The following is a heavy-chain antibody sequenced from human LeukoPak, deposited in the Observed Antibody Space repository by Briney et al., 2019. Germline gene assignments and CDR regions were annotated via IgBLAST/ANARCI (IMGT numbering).Heavy chain of an antibody. CDR1: GYTFTGYY. D-gene: IGHD1-26*01. CDR2: IIPNSGGT. V-gene: IGHV1-2*02. Sequence: GSSVKVSCKASGYTFTGYYMHGVRQAPGQGLEGMGWIIPNSGGTSYAQKFQGRVTMTRDTFISTAYMELSRLTSDDTGVYYCARQLGATSRDYWGQGTLVTVSS. J-gene: IGHJ4*02. CDR3: ARQLGATSRDY.